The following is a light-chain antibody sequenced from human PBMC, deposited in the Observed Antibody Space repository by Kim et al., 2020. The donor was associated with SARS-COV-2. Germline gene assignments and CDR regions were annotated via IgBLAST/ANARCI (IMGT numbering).Light chain of an antibody. V-gene: IGKV3-15*01. J-gene: IGKJ2*01. CDR1: QTISSN. Sequence: SPGEGVTLSCRASQTISSNLAWYQQKPGQSPRLLFYGASTRATGIPDRFSGSGSGTDFTLTISSLRSEDVAVYFCQQYNNWPPDYTFGQGTKLEIK. CDR2: GAS. CDR3: QQYNNWPPDYT.